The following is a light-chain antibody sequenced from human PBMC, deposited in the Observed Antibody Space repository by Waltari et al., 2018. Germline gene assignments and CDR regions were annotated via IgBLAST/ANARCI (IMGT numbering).Light chain of an antibody. J-gene: IGKJ2*03. CDR3: QYYYLYARG. CDR1: KSIGDW. V-gene: IGKV1-5*03. CDR2: RAS. Sequence: DIQMTQSPSTLSASVGDRVTITCRASKSIGDWMAWYQQEPGKAPKLLIYRASTSQSGVPSRFSGSGSGTEFTRTISSLQPDYFGSYYCQYYYLYARGFGQGTKVEIK.